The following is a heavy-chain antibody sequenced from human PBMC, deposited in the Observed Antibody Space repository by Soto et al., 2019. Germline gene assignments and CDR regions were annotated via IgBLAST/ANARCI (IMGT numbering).Heavy chain of an antibody. CDR1: GGTFSSDA. D-gene: IGHD3-22*01. CDR3: ARDKSADSSGYLYYFDY. V-gene: IGHV1-69*06. Sequence: SVKVSCKPSGGTFSSDAITWVRQAPGQGLEWMGGIIPIFGTINYAQKFQGRVTITADKSTTTAYMELSSLRSEDTAIYYCARDKSADSSGYLYYFDYWGQGTLVTVS. J-gene: IGHJ4*02. CDR2: IIPIFGTI.